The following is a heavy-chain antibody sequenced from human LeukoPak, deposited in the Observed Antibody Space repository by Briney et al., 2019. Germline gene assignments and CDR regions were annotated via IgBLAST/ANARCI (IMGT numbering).Heavy chain of an antibody. J-gene: IGHJ4*02. CDR3: AKDLERSGWPRRFYFDY. V-gene: IGHV3-23*01. D-gene: IGHD6-19*01. CDR2: ISGSSSST. CDR1: GFTFSSYG. Sequence: SGGSLRLSCAASGFTFSSYGMSWVRQAPGKGLEWVSGISGSSSSTYYADSVKGRFTISRDNSKNTLYLQMNSLGAEDMAVYYCAKDLERSGWPRRFYFDYWGQGTLVTVSS.